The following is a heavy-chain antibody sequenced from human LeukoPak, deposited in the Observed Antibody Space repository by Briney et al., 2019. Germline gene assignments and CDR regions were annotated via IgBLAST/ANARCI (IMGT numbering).Heavy chain of an antibody. Sequence: GGSLRLSCAASGFTFSSYAMSWVRQAPGKGLEWVSAISGSGGSTSYADSVKGRFTISRDNSKNTLYLQMNSLRAEDTAVYYCAKAPDYYGSGSYYNGVYYFDYWGQGTLVTVSS. CDR1: GFTFSSYA. J-gene: IGHJ4*02. CDR3: AKAPDYYGSGSYYNGVYYFDY. D-gene: IGHD3-10*01. CDR2: ISGSGGST. V-gene: IGHV3-23*01.